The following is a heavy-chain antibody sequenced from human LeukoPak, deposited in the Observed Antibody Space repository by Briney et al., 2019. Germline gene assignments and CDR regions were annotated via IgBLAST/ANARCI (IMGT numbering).Heavy chain of an antibody. CDR1: GFTFSSYS. Sequence: PGGSLRLSCAASGFTFSSYSMNWVRQAPGKGLEWVSYISSSSSTIYYADSVKGRFTISRDNAKNSLYLQMNSLRAEDTAVYYCARVQSSGYYYDYYGMDVWGQGTTVTVSS. CDR3: ARVQSSGYYYDYYGMDV. CDR2: ISSSSSTI. V-gene: IGHV3-48*01. J-gene: IGHJ6*02. D-gene: IGHD3-22*01.